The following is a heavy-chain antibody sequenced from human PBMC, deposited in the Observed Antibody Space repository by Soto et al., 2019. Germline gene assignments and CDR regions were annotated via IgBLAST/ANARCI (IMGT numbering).Heavy chain of an antibody. CDR2: IFYGGST. V-gene: IGHV4-30-4*01. CDR1: GGSISSGDYY. J-gene: IGHJ4*02. D-gene: IGHD1-26*01. CDR3: ARAVRGSYYDY. Sequence: QVQLQESGPGLVKPSQTLSLTCTVSGGSISSGDYYWSWLRQPPGKGLEWIGYIFYGGSTYYNPSLKSRVTMSVDTSKNQFSLKLSSVTAADTAVYYCARAVRGSYYDYWGQGTLVTVSS.